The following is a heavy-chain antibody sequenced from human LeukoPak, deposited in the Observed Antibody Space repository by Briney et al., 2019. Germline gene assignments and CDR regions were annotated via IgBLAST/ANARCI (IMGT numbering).Heavy chain of an antibody. J-gene: IGHJ4*02. CDR2: IYYSGST. CDR3: TRESGPYCPFGY. Sequence: NPSETLSLTCTVSGGSISSYYWSWIRQPPGKGLEWIGYIYYSGSTNYNPSLKSRVTISVDTSKKQFSLKLTSVTAADTAMYYCTRESGPYCPFGYWGQGTLVVVPS. D-gene: IGHD1-26*01. CDR1: GGSISSYY. V-gene: IGHV4-59*12.